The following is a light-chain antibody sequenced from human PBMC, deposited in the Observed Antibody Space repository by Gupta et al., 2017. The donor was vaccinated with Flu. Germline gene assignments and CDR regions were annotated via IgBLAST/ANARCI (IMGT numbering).Light chain of an antibody. CDR3: NCRDSSGDVVL. CDR2: AKN. CDR1: SLRSYY. V-gene: IGLV3-19*01. Sequence: QGDSLRSYYASWYQQKPGQAPVLVIYAKNNRPSGIPDRFSGSNSRNTAFLTITGVQAEDEAAYYCNCRDSSGDVVLFGGGTKLTVL. J-gene: IGLJ2*01.